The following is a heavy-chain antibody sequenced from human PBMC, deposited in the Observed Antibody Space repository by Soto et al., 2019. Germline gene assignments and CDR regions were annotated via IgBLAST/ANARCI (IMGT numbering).Heavy chain of an antibody. CDR3: ARAVPKPIVILGGWFDP. CDR1: GYTFTSYG. D-gene: IGHD3-16*02. CDR2: ISAYNGNT. V-gene: IGHV1-18*04. J-gene: IGHJ5*02. Sequence: GASVKVSCKASGYTFTSYGISWVRQAPGQGLEWMGWISAYNGNTNYAQKLQGRVTMTTDTSTSTAYMELRSLRSDDTAVYYCARAVPKPIVILGGWFDPWGQGTLVTVSS.